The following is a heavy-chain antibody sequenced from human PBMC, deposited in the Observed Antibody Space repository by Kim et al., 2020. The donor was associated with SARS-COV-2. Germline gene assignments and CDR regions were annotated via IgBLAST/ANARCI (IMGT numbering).Heavy chain of an antibody. V-gene: IGHV1-2*05. CDR2: INPNSGGT. CDR3: AREGIAAAGNYYYGMDV. J-gene: IGHJ6*02. Sequence: ASVKVSCKASGYTFTGYYMHWVRQAPGQGLEWMGRINPNSGGTNYAQKFQGRVTMTRDTSISTAYMELSRLRSDDTVVYYCAREGIAAAGNYYYGMDVWGQGTTVTVSS. CDR1: GYTFTGYY. D-gene: IGHD6-13*01.